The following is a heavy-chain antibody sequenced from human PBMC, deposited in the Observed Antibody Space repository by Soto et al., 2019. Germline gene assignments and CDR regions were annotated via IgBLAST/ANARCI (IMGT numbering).Heavy chain of an antibody. D-gene: IGHD5-18*01. J-gene: IGHJ4*02. Sequence: PSETLSLTCTVSGGSISSYYWSWIRQPPGKGLEWIGYIYYSGSTNYNPSLKSRVTISVDTSKNQFSLKLSSVTAADTAVYYCAREGDSYGSFDYWGQGTLVTVSS. V-gene: IGHV4-59*01. CDR3: AREGDSYGSFDY. CDR1: GGSISSYY. CDR2: IYYSGST.